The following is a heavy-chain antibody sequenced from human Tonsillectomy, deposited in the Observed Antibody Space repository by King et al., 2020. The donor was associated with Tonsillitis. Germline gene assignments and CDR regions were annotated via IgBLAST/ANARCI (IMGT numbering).Heavy chain of an antibody. CDR2: IDPSDGST. J-gene: IGHJ4*02. V-gene: IGHV1-46*01. D-gene: IGHD3-9*01. CDR3: ARDEAQGYDILTGYYWDY. CDR1: GYTFTSYY. Sequence: QLVQSGAEVKKPGASVKVSCKASGYTFTSYYIHWARQAPGQGLEWMGIIDPSDGSTSYAQTFQGRVTVTRDTSTSTVYMELSSLRSGDTAVYYCARDEAQGYDILTGYYWDYWGQGTLVTVSS.